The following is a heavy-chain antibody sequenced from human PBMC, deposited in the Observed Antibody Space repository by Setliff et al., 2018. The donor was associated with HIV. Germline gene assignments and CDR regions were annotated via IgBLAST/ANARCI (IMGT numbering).Heavy chain of an antibody. CDR3: AKCGGTCWHNFFGP. D-gene: IGHD2-15*01. J-gene: IGHJ5*02. V-gene: IGHV3-23*01. CDR1: GFIFNNAW. Sequence: GGSLRLSCAASGFIFNNAWMSWVRQTPGKGLEWVSAISGSGSTPYYSDSVKGRFTISRDNSKNTLYIQMNSLRAEDTAVYYCAKCGGTCWHNFFGPWGQGTLVTVSS. CDR2: ISGSGSTP.